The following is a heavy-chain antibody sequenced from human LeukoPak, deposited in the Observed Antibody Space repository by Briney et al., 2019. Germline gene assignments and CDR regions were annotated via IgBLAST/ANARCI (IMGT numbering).Heavy chain of an antibody. Sequence: SETLSLTCTVSGGSMSRRHWSWLRQPAGKGLEWIGRIYTSGSTNYNPSLKSRVTMSVDTSKNQFSLKLSSVTAADTAVYYCARDRREITMVRGVLRYYYYYYYMDVWGKGTTVTISS. CDR1: GGSMSRRH. J-gene: IGHJ6*03. V-gene: IGHV4-4*07. CDR3: ARDRREITMVRGVLRYYYYYYYMDV. CDR2: IYTSGST. D-gene: IGHD3-10*01.